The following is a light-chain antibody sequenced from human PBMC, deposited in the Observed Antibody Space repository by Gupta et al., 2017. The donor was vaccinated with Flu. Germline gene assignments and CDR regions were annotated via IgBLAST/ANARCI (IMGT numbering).Light chain of an antibody. Sequence: VKVTCTRGRGNRSEASEWNEKQQEKGPGYLMKVKSDGSQSKGDGVPDRFSGSSSGAERYLTISSLQAEDEADYYCQTWGTGIRVFGGGTKLTVL. CDR2: VKSDGSQ. V-gene: IGLV4-69*01. CDR1: RGNRSEA. J-gene: IGLJ2*01. CDR3: QTWGTGIRV.